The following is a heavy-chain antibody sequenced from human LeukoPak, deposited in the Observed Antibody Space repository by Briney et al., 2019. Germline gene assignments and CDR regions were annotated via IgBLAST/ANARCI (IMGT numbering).Heavy chain of an antibody. J-gene: IGHJ4*02. V-gene: IGHV1-2*02. Sequence: ASVKVSCKASGYTFTGYYMHWVRQAPGQGLEWMGWINPNSGGTNYAQKFQGRVTMTRDTSISTAYMELSRLRSDDTAVYYCAKQYSSSWYHFDYWGQGTLVTVSS. D-gene: IGHD6-13*01. CDR1: GYTFTGYY. CDR3: AKQYSSSWYHFDY. CDR2: INPNSGGT.